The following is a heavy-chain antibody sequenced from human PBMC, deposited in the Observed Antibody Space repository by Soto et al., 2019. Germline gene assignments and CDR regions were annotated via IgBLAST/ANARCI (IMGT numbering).Heavy chain of an antibody. Sequence: EVQLLESGGGSVQSGGTLRLSCSVSGLSLGSYAMSWVRQAPGRGLEWVSGISGSGVTIHYADSVKGRFTISRDTSRNTLYMEMKSLRTEDTAVYYCAKLETGISFGEVTGIPVGGYLDYWGQGTLVTVSS. J-gene: IGHJ4*02. V-gene: IGHV3-23*01. CDR2: ISGSGVTI. CDR1: GLSLGSYA. D-gene: IGHD3-16*01. CDR3: AKLETGISFGEVTGIPVGGYLDY.